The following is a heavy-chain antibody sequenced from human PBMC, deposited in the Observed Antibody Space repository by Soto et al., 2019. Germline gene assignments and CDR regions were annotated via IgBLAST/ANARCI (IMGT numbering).Heavy chain of an antibody. Sequence: QVQLQESGPGLVKPSQTLSLTCTVSGTTISSGDHYWSWIRQPPGKGLEWIGYMYYTGKTYYNTSLQSRVTITEDTSKNQFSLKMTSVTAADTAMYFCARVYGRGDYFDFWGRGTLVSVSS. CDR1: GTTISSGDHY. CDR3: ARVYGRGDYFDF. J-gene: IGHJ4*02. CDR2: MYYTGKT. V-gene: IGHV4-30-4*01. D-gene: IGHD1-26*01.